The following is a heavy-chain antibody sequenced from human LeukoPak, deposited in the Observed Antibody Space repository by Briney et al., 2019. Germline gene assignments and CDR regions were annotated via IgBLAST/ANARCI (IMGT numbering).Heavy chain of an antibody. CDR1: GFTFSSYG. D-gene: IGHD5-18*01. J-gene: IGHJ4*02. CDR3: ATDEELWDENYFDY. CDR2: IWYDGSNK. V-gene: IGHV3-33*01. Sequence: GRSLRLSCAASGFTFSSYGMHWVRQAPGKGLEWVAVIWYDGSNKYYADSVKGRFTISRDSSKNTLYLQMNSLRAEDTAVYYCATDEELWDENYFDYWGQGTLVTVSS.